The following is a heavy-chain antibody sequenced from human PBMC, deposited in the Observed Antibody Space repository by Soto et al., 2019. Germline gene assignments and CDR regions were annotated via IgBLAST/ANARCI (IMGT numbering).Heavy chain of an antibody. Sequence: ASVKASCKASRYTFTGYSMHWVRQAPGQGLEWMGWINPNSGGTNYAQKFQGWVTMTRDTSISTAYMELSRLRSDDTAVYYCARGYYYYYTDVWRKRTTVTVSS. CDR1: RYTFTGYS. V-gene: IGHV1-2*04. D-gene: IGHD3-10*01. CDR3: ARGYYYYYTDV. J-gene: IGHJ6*03. CDR2: INPNSGGT.